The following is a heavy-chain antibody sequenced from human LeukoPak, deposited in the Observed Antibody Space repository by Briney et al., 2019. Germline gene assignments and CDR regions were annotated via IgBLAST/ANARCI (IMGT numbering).Heavy chain of an antibody. Sequence: GGSLRLSCAASRFTFSNYGMHWVRQAPGKGLEWVAVIWYDGSNKYYADSVKGRFTISRDNSKNTLYLQMNSLRAGDTAVYYCARDPGRGYTYGYGFDYWGQGTLVTVSS. V-gene: IGHV3-33*01. J-gene: IGHJ4*02. CDR1: RFTFSNYG. CDR2: IWYDGSNK. CDR3: ARDPGRGYTYGYGFDY. D-gene: IGHD5-18*01.